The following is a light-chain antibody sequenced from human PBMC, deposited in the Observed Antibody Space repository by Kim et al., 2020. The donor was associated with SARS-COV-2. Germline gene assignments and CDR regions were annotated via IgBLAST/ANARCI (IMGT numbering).Light chain of an antibody. CDR2: ENN. V-gene: IGLV6-57*02. Sequence: NFMLTHPHSVSESPGKTVTISCTGSSGSIASNYVQWYQQRPGSAPTTVIYENNQRPSGVPDRFSGSIDSSSTSASLTISGLKTEDEADYYCQSYDSSNWVFGGGTQLTVL. J-gene: IGLJ3*02. CDR3: QSYDSSNWV. CDR1: SGSIASNY.